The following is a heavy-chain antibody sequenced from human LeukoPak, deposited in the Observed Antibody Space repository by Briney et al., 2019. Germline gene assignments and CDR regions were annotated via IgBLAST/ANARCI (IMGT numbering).Heavy chain of an antibody. J-gene: IGHJ3*02. Sequence: SKTLSLTCTVSGGSISSYYWSWIRQPPGKGLEWIGYIYYSGSTNYNPSLKSRVTISVDTSKNQFSLKLSSVTAADTAVYYCARGRTENSGSFDIWGQRTMVTVSS. D-gene: IGHD1-26*01. CDR2: IYYSGST. V-gene: IGHV4-59*01. CDR3: ARGRTENSGSFDI. CDR1: GGSISSYY.